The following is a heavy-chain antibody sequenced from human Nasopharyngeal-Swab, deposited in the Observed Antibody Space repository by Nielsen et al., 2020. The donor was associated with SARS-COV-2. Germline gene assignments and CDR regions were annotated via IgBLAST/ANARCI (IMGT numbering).Heavy chain of an antibody. CDR1: GFRFSGYW. J-gene: IGHJ4*02. Sequence: GESLKISCAASGFRFSGYWLSWVRQAPGKGLEWVANIRQDGGEKSYGDSVKGRFTISRDNARNTLFLQMNSLRGEDTAVYYCTRDIGGKYGYWGQGNLVTVSS. D-gene: IGHD4-23*01. CDR2: IRQDGGEK. CDR3: TRDIGGKYGY. V-gene: IGHV3-7*01.